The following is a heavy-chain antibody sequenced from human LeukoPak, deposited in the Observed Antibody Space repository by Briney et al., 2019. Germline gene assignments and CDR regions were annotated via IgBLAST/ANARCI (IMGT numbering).Heavy chain of an antibody. J-gene: IGHJ6*03. Sequence: SETLSLTCAVYGGSFSGYYWSWLRQPPGKGLEWIGEINHSGSTNHNPSLKSRVTISVDTSKNQLSLKLSSVTAADTAVYYCARGSSGWYLYYYYYMDVWGKGTTVTVSS. V-gene: IGHV4-34*01. CDR3: ARGSSGWYLYYYYYMDV. CDR2: INHSGST. CDR1: GGSFSGYY. D-gene: IGHD6-19*01.